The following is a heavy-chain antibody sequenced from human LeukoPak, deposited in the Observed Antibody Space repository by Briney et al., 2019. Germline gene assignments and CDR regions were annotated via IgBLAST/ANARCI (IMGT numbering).Heavy chain of an antibody. V-gene: IGHV3-53*03. Sequence: AGGSLRLSCAASGFTVSRNYMSWVRQAPGKGLEWVSVIYSGGNTYYADFVKGRFTISRDSSKNTLYLQINSLRAEDTAVYYCTRGSYYYYWGQGTLVTVSS. CDR3: TRGSYYYY. CDR2: IYSGGNT. J-gene: IGHJ4*02. CDR1: GFTVSRNY.